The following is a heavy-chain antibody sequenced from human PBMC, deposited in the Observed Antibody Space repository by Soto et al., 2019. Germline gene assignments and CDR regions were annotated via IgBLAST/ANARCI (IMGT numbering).Heavy chain of an antibody. V-gene: IGHV4-34*01. D-gene: IGHD2-15*01. J-gene: IGHJ5*02. CDR1: GGSFSGYY. CDR2: INHSGST. CDR3: ARDVVVVAATVYRNNWFDP. Sequence: TSETLSLTCAVYGGSFSGYYWSWIRQPPGKGLEWIGEINHSGSTNYNPSLKSRVTISVDTSKNQFSLKLSSVTAADTAVYYCARDVVVVAATVYRNNWFDPWGQGTLVTVSS.